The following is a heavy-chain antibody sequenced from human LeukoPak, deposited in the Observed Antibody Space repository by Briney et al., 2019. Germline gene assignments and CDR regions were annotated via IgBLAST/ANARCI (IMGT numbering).Heavy chain of an antibody. Sequence: GGSLRLSCAASGFTFSNAWMSWVRQSPGKGLEWVAIIKPDGSDSYSVDSEKGRFTVSRDNAKNSLYLQMSSLRAEDTAVYYCARGGHRQKEFWGQGTPVTVSS. CDR3: ARGGHRQKEF. J-gene: IGHJ4*02. CDR2: IKPDGSDS. V-gene: IGHV3-7*01. CDR1: GFTFSNAW. D-gene: IGHD3-10*01.